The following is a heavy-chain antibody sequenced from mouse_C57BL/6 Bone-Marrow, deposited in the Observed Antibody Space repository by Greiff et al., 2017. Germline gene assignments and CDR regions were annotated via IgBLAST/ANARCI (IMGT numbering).Heavy chain of an antibody. Sequence: EVHLVESGGGLVQPKGSLKLSCAASGFTFNTYAMHWVRQAPGKGLEWVARIRSKSSNYATYYADSVKDRFTISRDDSQSMHYLKMNNLKTEDTAMYYCVGGYDGYHYFDYWGQGTTLTVSS. J-gene: IGHJ2*01. D-gene: IGHD2-3*01. V-gene: IGHV10-3*01. CDR2: IRSKSSNYAT. CDR1: GFTFNTYA. CDR3: VGGYDGYHYFDY.